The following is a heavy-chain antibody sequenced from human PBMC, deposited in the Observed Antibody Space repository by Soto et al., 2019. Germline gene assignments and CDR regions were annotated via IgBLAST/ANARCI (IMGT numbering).Heavy chain of an antibody. D-gene: IGHD3-3*01. J-gene: IGHJ3*02. CDR3: ARSVGTYYDFWSGYRNDAFDI. Sequence: QVQLVQSGAEVKKPGSSVKVSCKASGGTFSSYTISWVRQAPGQGLEWMGRIIPILGIANYAQKFQGRVTITADKSTSTAYVELSSLRSEDTAVYYCARSVGTYYDFWSGYRNDAFDIWGQGTMVTVSS. V-gene: IGHV1-69*02. CDR2: IIPILGIA. CDR1: GGTFSSYT.